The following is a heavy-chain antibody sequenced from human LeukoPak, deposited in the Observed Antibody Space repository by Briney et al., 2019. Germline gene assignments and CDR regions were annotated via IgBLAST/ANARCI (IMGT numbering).Heavy chain of an antibody. CDR2: INHSGST. D-gene: IGHD6-19*01. CDR3: ARGSGWYYFDY. J-gene: IGHJ4*02. V-gene: IGHV4-34*01. CDR1: GGSFSGYY. Sequence: SETLSLTCAVYGGSFSGYYWSWIRQPPGKGLEWIGEINHSGSTNYNPSLKSRVTISVDTSKNQFSLKLSSVTAADTAVYYCARGSGWYYFDYWGQGTLVTVSS.